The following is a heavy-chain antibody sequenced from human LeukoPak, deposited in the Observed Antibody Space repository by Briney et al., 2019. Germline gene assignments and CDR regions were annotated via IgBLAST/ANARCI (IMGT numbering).Heavy chain of an antibody. D-gene: IGHD2-2*01. V-gene: IGHV3-66*01. CDR1: GFTVSSNY. Sequence: GGSLRLSCAASGFTVSSNYMSWVRQAPGKGPEWVSVIYSGGSTYYADSVKGRFTISRDNSKNTLYLQMNSLRAEDTAVYYCARGTGGTSPFDYWGQGTLVTVSS. CDR2: IYSGGST. J-gene: IGHJ4*02. CDR3: ARGTGGTSPFDY.